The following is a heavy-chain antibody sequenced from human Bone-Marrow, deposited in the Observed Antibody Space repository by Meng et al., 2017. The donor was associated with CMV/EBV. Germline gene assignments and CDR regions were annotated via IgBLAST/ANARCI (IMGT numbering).Heavy chain of an antibody. CDR2: FDPEDGET. Sequence: QVHMEQYVADVKKTGILVNVYVHVSVYTITALSMYLVRQAHGKGLEWIGGFDPEDGETIYAQKFQGRVTMTEDTSTDTAYMELSSLRSEDTAVYYCATVGEYPYYFDYWGQGTLVTVSS. CDR1: VYTITALS. J-gene: IGHJ4*02. D-gene: IGHD2-2*01. V-gene: IGHV1-24*01. CDR3: ATVGEYPYYFDY.